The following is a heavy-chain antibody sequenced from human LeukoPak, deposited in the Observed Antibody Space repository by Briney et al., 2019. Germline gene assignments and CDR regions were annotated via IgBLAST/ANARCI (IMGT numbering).Heavy chain of an antibody. V-gene: IGHV1-2*02. Sequence: VASVKVSCKASGYTFTGYYIHWVRQAPGQGLEWMGWINPYSGDTSYAQKFQGRVTMTRDTSITTAYMELSRLKSDDTAVYYCASFVYYYDSDAYMDHWGQGTLVTVSS. CDR1: GYTFTGYY. CDR2: INPYSGDT. D-gene: IGHD3-22*01. CDR3: ASFVYYYDSDAYMDH. J-gene: IGHJ4*02.